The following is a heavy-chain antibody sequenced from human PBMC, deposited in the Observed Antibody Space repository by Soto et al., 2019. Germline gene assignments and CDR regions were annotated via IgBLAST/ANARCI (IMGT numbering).Heavy chain of an antibody. J-gene: IGHJ4*02. D-gene: IGHD5-18*01. V-gene: IGHV3-7*01. CDR1: GFTFSTHW. CDR3: ARDENRLWPS. CDR2: IKEDGSEK. Sequence: EVQLVESGGGLVQPGESLRLSCAASGFTFSTHWMTWVRQAPGKGLEGVANIKEDGSEKYYVDSVKGRFPISRDNAKNSLSLQMNSLRAEDTAVYSWARDENRLWPSWGQGTLVTVSS.